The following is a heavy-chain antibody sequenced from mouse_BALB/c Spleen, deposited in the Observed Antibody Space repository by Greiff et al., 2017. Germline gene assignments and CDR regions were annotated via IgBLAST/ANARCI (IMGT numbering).Heavy chain of an antibody. CDR1: GFTFSSYA. CDR3: ARVYYDYDDGYAMDY. Sequence: EVKLEESGGGLVKPGGSLKLSCAASGFTFSSYAMSWVRQTPEKRLEWVASISSGGSTYYPDSVKGRFTISRDNARNILYLQMSSLRSEDTAMYYCARVYYDYDDGYAMDYWGQGTSVTVSS. J-gene: IGHJ4*01. CDR2: ISSGGST. D-gene: IGHD2-4*01. V-gene: IGHV5-6-5*01.